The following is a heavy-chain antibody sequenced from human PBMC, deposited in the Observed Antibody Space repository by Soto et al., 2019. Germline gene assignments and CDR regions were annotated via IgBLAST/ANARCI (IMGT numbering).Heavy chain of an antibody. Sequence: QVQLQESGPGLVKPSGTLSLTCAVSGGSISSSNWWSWVRQPPAEGLEWIGEIYHSGSTNYNPSLKSRDTISVNRPKNQFSLNLSSVTAADTAVYYCAREHRGFDWQYGMDVWGQGTTVTVSS. CDR3: AREHRGFDWQYGMDV. V-gene: IGHV4-4*02. CDR1: GGSISSSNW. J-gene: IGHJ6*02. D-gene: IGHD3-9*01. CDR2: IYHSGST.